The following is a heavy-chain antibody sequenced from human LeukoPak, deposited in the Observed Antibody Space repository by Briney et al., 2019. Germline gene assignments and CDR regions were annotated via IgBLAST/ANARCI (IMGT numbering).Heavy chain of an antibody. D-gene: IGHD6-6*01. V-gene: IGHV3-30*02. CDR3: ANGQLAPDVYFDY. J-gene: IGHJ4*02. CDR2: IRYDGSNK. CDR1: GFTFSSYG. Sequence: PGGSLRLPCAASGFTFSSYGMHWVRQAPGKGLEWVAFIRYDGSNKYYADSVKGRFTISRDNSKNTLYLQMNSLRAEDTAVYYCANGQLAPDVYFDYWGQGTLVTVSS.